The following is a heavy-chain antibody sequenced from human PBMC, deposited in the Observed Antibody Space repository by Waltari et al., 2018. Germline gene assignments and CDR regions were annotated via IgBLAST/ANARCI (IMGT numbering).Heavy chain of an antibody. CDR2: IYRDGRDGRT. J-gene: IGHJ4*02. CDR1: GFTVRSHY. CDR3: ARAPDYPRWFDY. D-gene: IGHD4-17*01. Sequence: EVQLVESGGDWIQPGGSLRLSCAASGFTVRSHYMNWVRQAPGKGLEWVSVIYRDGRDGRTYYADSVKGRFIISKDNSKNTVYLQMSSLTAEDTAVYYCARAPDYPRWFDYWGQGTLVTVSA. V-gene: IGHV3-53*01.